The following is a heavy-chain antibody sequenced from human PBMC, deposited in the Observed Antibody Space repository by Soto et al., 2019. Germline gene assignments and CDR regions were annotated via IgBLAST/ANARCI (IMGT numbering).Heavy chain of an antibody. CDR3: ARGVTVGSYSYGMDV. D-gene: IGHD4-17*01. V-gene: IGHV4-38-2*01. CDR1: GFSISSGYY. J-gene: IGHJ6*02. CDR2: IYHSGNT. Sequence: SETLSLTCGVSGFSISSGYYWGWLRQPPGKGLEWLGTIYHSGNTFYNPSLKSRVTISVDTSKNQFSMKLSSVTAADTAVYYCARGVTVGSYSYGMDVWGQATTVTVSS.